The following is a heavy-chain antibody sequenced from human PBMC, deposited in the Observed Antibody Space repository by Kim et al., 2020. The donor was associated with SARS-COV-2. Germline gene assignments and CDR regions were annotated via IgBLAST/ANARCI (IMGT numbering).Heavy chain of an antibody. CDR1: GFTFSDDY. CDR2: ISGSGATI. J-gene: IGHJ6*03. D-gene: IGHD3-9*01. V-gene: IGHV3-11*01. CDR3: ARVGRPPFYDILTASFYYHYYMDV. Sequence: GGSLRLSCAASGFTFSDDYMSWIRQAPGKGLEWLSFISGSGATIYYADSLKGRFTISRDNTKNLLYLQMNTLSPEDTAIYFCARVGRPPFYDILTASFYYHYYMDVWGKGTTVTVSS.